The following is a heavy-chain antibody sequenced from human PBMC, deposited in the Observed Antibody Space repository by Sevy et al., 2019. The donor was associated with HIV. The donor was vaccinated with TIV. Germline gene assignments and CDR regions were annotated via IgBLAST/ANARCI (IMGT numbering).Heavy chain of an antibody. CDR2: ISGSGGTT. CDR3: AKVLARGVAVAGSAWGMDV. V-gene: IGHV3-23*01. Sequence: GGSLRLSCAASGFTFSNYAMNWVRQAPGKGLEWVSAISGSGGTTYDADSVKGRFTISREKSQNTLYQQMNSLRAEDTAVYYCAKVLARGVAVAGSAWGMDVWGQGTTVTVSS. D-gene: IGHD6-19*01. J-gene: IGHJ6*02. CDR1: GFTFSNYA.